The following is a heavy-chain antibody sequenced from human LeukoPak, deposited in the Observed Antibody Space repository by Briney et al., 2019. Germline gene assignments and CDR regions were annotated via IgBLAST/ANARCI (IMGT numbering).Heavy chain of an antibody. D-gene: IGHD3-22*01. J-gene: IGHJ4*02. CDR2: IYTSGST. V-gene: IGHV4-61*02. Sequence: SETLSLTCTVSGGSISSSNYYWNWIRQPAGKGLEWIGRIYTSGSTNYNPSLKSRVTISVDTSKNQFSLKLNSVTAADTAVYYCARGSPLRSYYDSRGYYNYWGQGTLVTVSS. CDR3: ARGSPLRSYYDSRGYYNY. CDR1: GGSISSSNYY.